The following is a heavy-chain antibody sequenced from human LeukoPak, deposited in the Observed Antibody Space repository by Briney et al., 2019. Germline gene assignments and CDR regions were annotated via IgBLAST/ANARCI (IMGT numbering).Heavy chain of an antibody. CDR2: IIPIFGTA. V-gene: IGHV1-69*01. Sequence: VKVSCKASGGTFSSYAISWVRQAPGQGLEWTGGIIPIFGTANYAQKFQGRVTITADESTSTAYMELSSLRSEDTAVYYCARDRDPSQWLVYDYWGQGTLVTVSS. J-gene: IGHJ4*02. CDR3: ARDRDPSQWLVYDY. D-gene: IGHD6-19*01. CDR1: GGTFSSYA.